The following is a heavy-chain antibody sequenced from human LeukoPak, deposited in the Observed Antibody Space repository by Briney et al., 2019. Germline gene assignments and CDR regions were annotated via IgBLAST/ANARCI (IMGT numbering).Heavy chain of an antibody. V-gene: IGHV4-59*01. J-gene: IGHJ4*02. CDR1: GGSISSYY. Sequence: PSETLSLTCTVSGGSISSYYWSWIRQPPGKGLEWIGYIYYSGNTNYNPSLKSRVTISVDTSKNQFSLKLSSVTAADTAVYYCARGAMATTPFFDYWGQGTLVTVSS. CDR3: ARGAMATTPFFDY. CDR2: IYYSGNT. D-gene: IGHD5-24*01.